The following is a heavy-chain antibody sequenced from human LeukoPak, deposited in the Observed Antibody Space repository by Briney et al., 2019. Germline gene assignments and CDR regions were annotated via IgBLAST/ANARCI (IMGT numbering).Heavy chain of an antibody. J-gene: IGHJ4*02. CDR3: ASSRSGYWWNLDC. D-gene: IGHD3-22*01. Sequence: PSETLSLTCTVSGVSISSSSYYWGWIRQPPGKGLEWIGSIYYSGSTYNNPSLKSRVTISVDTTKNQFSLKLTSVTAADTAVYYCASSRSGYWWNLDCWARGTLVTVSS. CDR1: GVSISSSSYY. CDR2: IYYSGST. V-gene: IGHV4-39*01.